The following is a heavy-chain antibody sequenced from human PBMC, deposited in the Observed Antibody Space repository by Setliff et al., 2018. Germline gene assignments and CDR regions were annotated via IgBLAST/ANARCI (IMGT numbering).Heavy chain of an antibody. CDR1: GESFSGHY. CDR2: INHSGST. CDR3: ARGFDVCGGGACYTDGPYYFVY. Sequence: PSETLSLTCAVYGESFSGHYWSWIRQPPGKGLEWIGEINHSGSTNYNPSLKSRVTISVDTSKNQFSLKLSSVAAADTAVYYCARGFDVCGGGACYTDGPYYFVYWGLGTLVTVSS. D-gene: IGHD2-21*02. V-gene: IGHV4-34*01. J-gene: IGHJ4*02.